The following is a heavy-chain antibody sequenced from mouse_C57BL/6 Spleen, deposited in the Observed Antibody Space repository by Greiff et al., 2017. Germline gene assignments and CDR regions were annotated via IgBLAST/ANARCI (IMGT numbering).Heavy chain of an antibody. Sequence: VKVVESGPELVKPGASVKISCKASGYAFSRSWMNWVKQRPGKGLEWIGRIYPGDGDTNYNGKFKGKATLTADKSSSTAYMQLSSLTSEDSAVYFCARADGYYDYAMDYWGQGTSVTVSS. D-gene: IGHD2-3*01. J-gene: IGHJ4*01. CDR2: IYPGDGDT. CDR1: GYAFSRSW. V-gene: IGHV1-82*01. CDR3: ARADGYYDYAMDY.